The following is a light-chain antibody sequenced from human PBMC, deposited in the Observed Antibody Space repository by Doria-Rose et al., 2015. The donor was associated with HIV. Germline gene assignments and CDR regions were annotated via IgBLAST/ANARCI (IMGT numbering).Light chain of an antibody. CDR3: HQYGTSWT. J-gene: IGKJ1*01. CDR1: QSFSSTY. Sequence: DIVLTQSPGTLSLSPGERATLSCRASQSFSSTYLAWYQQKPGQAPSLLIYDGSTRATGIPDRISASGSGTDFTLTSNRLEPEDFALYYCHQYGTSWTFGQGSKVEI. V-gene: IGKV3-20*01. CDR2: DGS.